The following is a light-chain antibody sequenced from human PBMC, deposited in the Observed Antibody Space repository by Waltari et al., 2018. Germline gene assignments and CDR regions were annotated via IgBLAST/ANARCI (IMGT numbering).Light chain of an antibody. CDR2: DAS. V-gene: IGKV3-11*01. CDR1: QSVDYY. Sequence: EIVLTQSPATLSLSPGQRATLSCWASQSVDYYLAWYQPKPGQAPRLLIYDASNRATGIPDRFSGGGSGTDFTLTISSLEPEDFAVYFCQQRKSWPLTFGGGTKVEIK. J-gene: IGKJ4*01. CDR3: QQRKSWPLT.